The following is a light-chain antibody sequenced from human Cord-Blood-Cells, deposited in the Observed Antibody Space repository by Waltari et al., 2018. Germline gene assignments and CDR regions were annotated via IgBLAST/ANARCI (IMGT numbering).Light chain of an antibody. Sequence: QSALTQPPSASGSPGQSVTISCTGTSSDVGGYHYVSWYQQHPGKAPKLMIYEVSTRHSGVPDLFSASKAGTTASLTVSGLQAEDEADYYCSSYAGSNNWVFGGGTKLTVL. CDR1: SSDVGGYHY. V-gene: IGLV2-8*01. CDR2: EVS. J-gene: IGLJ3*02. CDR3: SSYAGSNNWV.